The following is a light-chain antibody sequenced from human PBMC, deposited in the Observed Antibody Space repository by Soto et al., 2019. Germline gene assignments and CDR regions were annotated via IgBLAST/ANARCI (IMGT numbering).Light chain of an antibody. J-gene: IGLJ2*01. V-gene: IGLV2-23*02. CDR2: DVS. CDR3: CSYARSDALL. Sequence: ALTQPASVSGSPGQSITISCTGTSSDVGAYNLVSWYQQYPGKAPKLMIYDVSKRPSGVSNRFSASKSGNTASLTVSGLQAEDEADYYCCSYARSDALLFGGGTQLTVL. CDR1: SSDVGAYNL.